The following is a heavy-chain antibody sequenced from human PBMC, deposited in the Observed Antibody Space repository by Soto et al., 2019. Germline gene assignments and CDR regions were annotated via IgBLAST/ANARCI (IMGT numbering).Heavy chain of an antibody. Sequence: ASVKVSCKASGYTFTSYYMHWVRRAPGQGLEWMGIINPSGGSTSYAQKFQGRVTMTRDTSTSTVCMELSSLRSEDTAVYYCARDLNVIAAAGKVWGQGTLVTVSS. V-gene: IGHV1-46*01. D-gene: IGHD6-13*01. CDR1: GYTFTSYY. CDR2: INPSGGST. J-gene: IGHJ4*02. CDR3: ARDLNVIAAAGKV.